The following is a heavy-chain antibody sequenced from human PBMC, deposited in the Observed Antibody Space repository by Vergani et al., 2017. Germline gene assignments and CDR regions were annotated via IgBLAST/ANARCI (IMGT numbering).Heavy chain of an antibody. V-gene: IGHV4-61*02. J-gene: IGHJ3*02. CDR1: GGSISSGSYY. CDR2: IYTSGST. CDR3: ARAGTGGDFDDAFDI. D-gene: IGHD7-27*01. Sequence: QVQLQESGPGLVKPSQTLSLTCTVSGGSISSGSYYWGWIRQPAGKGLEWIGRIYTSGSTNYNPSLKSRVTISVDTSKNQFSLKLSSVTAADTAVYYCARAGTGGDFDDAFDIWGQGTMVTVSS.